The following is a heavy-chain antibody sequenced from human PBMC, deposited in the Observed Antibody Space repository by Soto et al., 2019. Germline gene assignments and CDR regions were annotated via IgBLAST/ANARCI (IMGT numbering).Heavy chain of an antibody. CDR2: TKYSGST. CDR1: GGSISSGGYC. CDR3: ARDYGGAWYFDL. D-gene: IGHD3-16*01. V-gene: IGHV4-31*03. Sequence: QVQLQESGPGLVKPSQTLSLTCTVSGGSISSGGYCWSWIRQHPGKGLEWIGYTKYSGSTYYNPSLKSRVTISVDTSKNQFSPKLSSVTAADTAVYYCARDYGGAWYFDLWGRGTLVTVSS. J-gene: IGHJ2*01.